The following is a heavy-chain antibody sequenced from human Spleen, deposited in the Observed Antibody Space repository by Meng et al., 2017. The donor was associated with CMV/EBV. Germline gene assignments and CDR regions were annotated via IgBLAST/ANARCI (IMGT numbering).Heavy chain of an antibody. CDR1: EISFSTYA. CDR3: AQSDYSNYGGWVL. D-gene: IGHD4-11*01. V-gene: IGHV3-30*09. Sequence: GESLKISCAASEISFSTYAMHWVRQAPGKGLEWVTVISYDGSDKYYADSAKGRFAISRDNSKNALYLQMNSLRPEDAGVYYCAQSDYSNYGGWVLWGQGTLVTVSS. J-gene: IGHJ4*02. CDR2: ISYDGSDK.